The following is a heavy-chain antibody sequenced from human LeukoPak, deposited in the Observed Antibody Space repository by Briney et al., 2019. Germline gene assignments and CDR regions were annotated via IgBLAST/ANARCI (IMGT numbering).Heavy chain of an antibody. Sequence: SETLSLTCTLSVGSVSSDSYYWSWIRQPPGKGLEWIGYIYYSGSTNYNPSLKSRVSISVDTSKNQFSLKLSSVTAADTAVYYCARGIGYNSYWGQGTLVTVSS. CDR2: IYYSGST. CDR3: ARGIGYNSY. D-gene: IGHD5-24*01. J-gene: IGHJ4*02. CDR1: VGSVSSDSYY. V-gene: IGHV4-61*01.